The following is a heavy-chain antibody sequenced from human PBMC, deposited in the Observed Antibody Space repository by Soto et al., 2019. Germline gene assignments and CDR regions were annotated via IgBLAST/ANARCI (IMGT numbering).Heavy chain of an antibody. V-gene: IGHV6-1*01. J-gene: IGHJ3*02. CDR3: ARTHYYDSSGLNDAFDS. D-gene: IGHD3-22*01. CDR1: GDSVSSNSAA. CDR2: TYYRSKWYN. Sequence: SQTLSLTCAISGDSVSSNSAAWNWIRQSPSRGLEWLGRTYYRSKWYNDYAVSVKSRITINPDTSKNQFSLQLNSVTPEDTAVYYCARTHYYDSSGLNDAFDSWGQGTMVTVSS.